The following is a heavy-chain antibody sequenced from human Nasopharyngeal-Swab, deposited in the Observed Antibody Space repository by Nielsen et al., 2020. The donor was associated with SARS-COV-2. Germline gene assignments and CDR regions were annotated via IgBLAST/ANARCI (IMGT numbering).Heavy chain of an antibody. CDR1: GFTFDDYA. D-gene: IGHD3-10*01. J-gene: IGHJ4*02. CDR3: ARDPPLWFGELLLGLYYFDY. CDR2: ISWNSVSI. Sequence: SLKISCAASGFTFDDYAMHWVRQAPGKGLEWVSGISWNSVSIGYADSVKGRFTISRDNAKNSLYLQMNSLRAEDTAVYYCARDPPLWFGELLLGLYYFDYWGQGTLVTVSS. V-gene: IGHV3-9*01.